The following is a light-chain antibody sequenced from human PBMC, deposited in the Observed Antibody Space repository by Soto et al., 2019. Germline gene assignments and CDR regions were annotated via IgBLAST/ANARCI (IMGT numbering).Light chain of an antibody. CDR2: GAS. CDR3: LQDYNYPRT. CDR1: QSVRSK. V-gene: IGKV3-15*01. Sequence: EVVMTQSPDTLSVSPGETVTLSCRASQSVRSKLAWYQQKPGQAPRLSIYGASTRATGIPARFSGSGSGTEFTLTISSLQYEDFATYYCLQDYNYPRTFGQGTKVDIK. J-gene: IGKJ1*01.